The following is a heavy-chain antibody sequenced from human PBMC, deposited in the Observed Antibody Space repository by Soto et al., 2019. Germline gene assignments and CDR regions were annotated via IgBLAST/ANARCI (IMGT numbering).Heavy chain of an antibody. V-gene: IGHV3-9*01. CDR1: GFIFGYHA. CDR3: TRRGEYQLLSSSICGLFDI. CDR2: ISWDSGTI. D-gene: IGHD2-2*01. J-gene: IGHJ3*02. Sequence: EVQLVESGGGLVQPGRSLRLSCAASGFIFGYHAMHWVRHAPGKGLEWVSGISWDSGTIDYADSVRGRFTISRDNAKNSLYLEMNSLRAEDTALYYCTRRGEYQLLSSSICGLFDIWGQGTMVTVSS.